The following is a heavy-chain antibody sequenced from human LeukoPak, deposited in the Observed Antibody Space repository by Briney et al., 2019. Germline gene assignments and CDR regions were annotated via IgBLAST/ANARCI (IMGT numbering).Heavy chain of an antibody. D-gene: IGHD3-22*01. J-gene: IGHJ4*02. CDR1: GGSISYYY. V-gene: IGHV4-59*08. CDR3: ARIRDFYSYDSGGYPYYFDY. CDR2: IYYSGST. Sequence: SETLSLTCTVSGGSISYYYWSWIRQPPRKGLEWIGYIYYSGSTNYNPSLKSRVTISVDTSKNQFSLKLSSVTAADTAVYYCARIRDFYSYDSGGYPYYFDYWGQGTLVTVSS.